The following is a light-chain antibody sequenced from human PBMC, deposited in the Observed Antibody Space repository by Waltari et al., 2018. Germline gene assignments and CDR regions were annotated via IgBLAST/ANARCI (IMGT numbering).Light chain of an antibody. V-gene: IGLV2-14*03. J-gene: IGLJ1*01. CDR3: SSYRSSNTYV. CDR2: DVN. Sequence: QSALTQPASVSGSPGQSITISCTGTSSAIGDYNFVSWYQQHPGKAPKLIIYDVNKRPSGVSNRFSGSKSGNTASLTVSGLQAEDEADYYCSSYRSSNTYVFGTGTKVTVL. CDR1: SSAIGDYNF.